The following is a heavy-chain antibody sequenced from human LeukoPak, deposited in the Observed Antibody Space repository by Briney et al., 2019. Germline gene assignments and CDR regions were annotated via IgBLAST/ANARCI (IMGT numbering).Heavy chain of an antibody. CDR1: GFTFSIYS. CDR3: ARTSTGWSLDY. D-gene: IGHD6-19*01. CDR2: ISSSSSYI. Sequence: PGGSLRLSCAVSGFTFSIYSVNWARQAPGKGLEWVSSISSSSSYIYYANSLKGRFTISRDNPKNSLYLQMNSLRAEDTAVYYCARTSTGWSLDYWGQGTLVTVSS. J-gene: IGHJ4*02. V-gene: IGHV3-21*01.